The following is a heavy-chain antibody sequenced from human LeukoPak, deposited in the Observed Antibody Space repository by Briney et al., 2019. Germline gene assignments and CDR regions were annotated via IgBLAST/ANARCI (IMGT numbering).Heavy chain of an antibody. D-gene: IGHD6-6*01. CDR1: GGTFSSYA. Sequence: SVKVSCKASGGTFSSYAISWVRQAPGQGLEWMGGIIPIFGTANYAQKFQGRVTITADESTSTAYMELSSLRSEDTAVYYCARSYSSSSHYYYYYMDVWGKGTTVTASS. V-gene: IGHV1-69*13. CDR3: ARSYSSSSHYYYYYMDV. CDR2: IIPIFGTA. J-gene: IGHJ6*03.